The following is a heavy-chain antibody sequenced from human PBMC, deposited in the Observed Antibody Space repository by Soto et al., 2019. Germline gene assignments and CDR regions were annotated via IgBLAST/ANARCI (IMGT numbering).Heavy chain of an antibody. CDR1: GFTFSDYY. CDR2: ISSSSIYT. J-gene: IGHJ4*02. Sequence: GGSLRLSCAASGFTFSDYYMSWIRQAPGKGLEWISYISSSSIYTNNADSVRGRFTISRDNAKSSLYLQMNSLRAEDTAVYFCARDRDSMSPGYFDYWGRGALVTVSS. D-gene: IGHD2-15*01. V-gene: IGHV3-11*06. CDR3: ARDRDSMSPGYFDY.